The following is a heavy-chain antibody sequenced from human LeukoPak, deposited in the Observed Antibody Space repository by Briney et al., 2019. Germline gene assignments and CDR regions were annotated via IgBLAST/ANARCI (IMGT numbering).Heavy chain of an antibody. Sequence: SETLSLTCAVSGGAISSNNWWTWVRQPPGKGLEWIGEVYHGGNTNYNPSLKSRVSISVDKSENQFSLTLTSVTAADTAVYYCARSYWTGYHHLDFWGQGTLVTVSS. J-gene: IGHJ4*02. V-gene: IGHV4-4*02. CDR1: GGAISSNNW. D-gene: IGHD3/OR15-3a*01. CDR2: VYHGGNT. CDR3: ARSYWTGYHHLDF.